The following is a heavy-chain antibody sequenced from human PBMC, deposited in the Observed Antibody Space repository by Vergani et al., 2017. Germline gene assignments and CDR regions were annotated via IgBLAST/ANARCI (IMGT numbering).Heavy chain of an antibody. D-gene: IGHD2-2*01. V-gene: IGHV1-69*04. CDR1: GYTFTSYG. CDR2: IIPILGIA. CDR3: ARDWGIVVVPAATPDCFDY. Sequence: QVQLVQSGAEVKKPGASVKVSCKASGYTFTSYGISWVRQAPGQGLEWMGRIIPILGIANYAQKFQGRVTITADKSTSTAYMELSSLRAEDTAVYYCARDWGIVVVPAATPDCFDYWGQGTLVTVSS. J-gene: IGHJ4*02.